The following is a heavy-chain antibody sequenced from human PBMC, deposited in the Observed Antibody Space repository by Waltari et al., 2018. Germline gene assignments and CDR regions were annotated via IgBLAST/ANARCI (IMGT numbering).Heavy chain of an antibody. CDR3: ARDFDY. J-gene: IGHJ4*02. CDR1: GYTFTGYY. V-gene: IGHV1-2*02. CDR2: IKPIGGGE. Sequence: QVQLVQSGAEVKKPGASVKVSCKASGYTFTGYYMHWVRQAPGKGVGWRGWIKPIGGGENYAQKFQGKVTMTRDTSISTAYMELSRLRSDDTAVYYCARDFDYWGQGTLVTVSS.